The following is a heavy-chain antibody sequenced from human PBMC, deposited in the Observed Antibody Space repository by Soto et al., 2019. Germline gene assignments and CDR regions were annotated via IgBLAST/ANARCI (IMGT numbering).Heavy chain of an antibody. Sequence: ASVKVSCKASGYTFTSYGISWVRQAPGQGLEWMGWIYIDDTEYAQNFQGRVSMTTDTTTSTIYMELRSLTSDDTARYYCARDRDWNLDYWGQGTEVTVSS. D-gene: IGHD1-1*01. CDR3: ARDRDWNLDY. J-gene: IGHJ4*02. CDR1: GYTFTSYG. V-gene: IGHV1-18*01. CDR2: IYIDDT.